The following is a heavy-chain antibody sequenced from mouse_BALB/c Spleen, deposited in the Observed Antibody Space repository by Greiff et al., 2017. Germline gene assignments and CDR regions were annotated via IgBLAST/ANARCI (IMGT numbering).Heavy chain of an antibody. CDR2: ISSGGSYT. CDR1: GFTFSSYT. D-gene: IGHD1-1*01. V-gene: IGHV5-6-4*01. CDR3: TRDNYGLDV. Sequence: EVKLVESGGGLVKPGGSLTLSCAASGFTFSSYTMSWVRQTPEKRLEWVATISSGGSYTYYPGSVKGRFTISRDNAKNTLYLQMSSLKSEDTAMYYCTRDNYGLDVWGAGTTVTVSS. J-gene: IGHJ1*01.